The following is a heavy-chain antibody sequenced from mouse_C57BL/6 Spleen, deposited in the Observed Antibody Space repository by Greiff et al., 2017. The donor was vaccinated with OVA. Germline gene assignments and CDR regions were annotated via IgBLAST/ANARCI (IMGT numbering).Heavy chain of an antibody. J-gene: IGHJ1*03. CDR1: GYTFTSYW. CDR2: IHPNSGST. D-gene: IGHD2-2*01. Sequence: VQLQQPGAELVKPGASVKLSCKASGYTFTSYWMHWVKQRPGQGLEWIGMIHPNSGSTNYNEKFKSKATLTVDKSSSTAYMQLSSLTSEDSAVYYCAVWLRHCYFDVWGTGTTVTVSS. CDR3: AVWLRHCYFDV. V-gene: IGHV1-64*01.